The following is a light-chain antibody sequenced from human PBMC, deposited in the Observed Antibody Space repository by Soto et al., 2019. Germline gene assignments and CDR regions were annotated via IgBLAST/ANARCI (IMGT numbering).Light chain of an antibody. CDR2: GAS. Sequence: ERVMTQSPASLSVSPGERVTLSCRASQSVSSNLAWYQHKPGQAPRLLIYGASTRATGIPARFSGSGSGTDFTLTISSLQSEDFAVYYCQQYNTWPRTFGQGTKVDI. CDR3: QQYNTWPRT. J-gene: IGKJ1*01. CDR1: QSVSSN. V-gene: IGKV3-15*01.